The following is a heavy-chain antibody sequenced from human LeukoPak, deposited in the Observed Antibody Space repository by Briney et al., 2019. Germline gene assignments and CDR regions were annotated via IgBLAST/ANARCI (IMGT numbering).Heavy chain of an antibody. D-gene: IGHD5-18*01. CDR3: AKDLDQSRGYGYGFGYYYYYGMDV. V-gene: IGHV3-23*01. Sequence: GGSLRLSCAASGFTFNSYAMSWVRQGPGKGLEWVSALSGSGGSTYYADSVKGRFTISRDNSKNTLYLQMNSLRAEDTAVYYCAKDLDQSRGYGYGFGYYYYYGMDVWGQGTTVTVSS. CDR2: LSGSGGST. J-gene: IGHJ6*02. CDR1: GFTFNSYA.